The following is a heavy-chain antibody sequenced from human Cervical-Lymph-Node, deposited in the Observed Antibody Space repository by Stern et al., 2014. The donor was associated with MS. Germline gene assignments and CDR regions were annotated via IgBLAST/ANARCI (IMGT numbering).Heavy chain of an antibody. J-gene: IGHJ4*02. CDR3: ARTSYGANSLQLDF. CDR1: GYNFTNYF. CDR2: INPSDGGR. D-gene: IGHD4/OR15-4a*01. Sequence: AQLVESGAEVTKPGASVKVSCKTSGYNFTNYFMHWVRQAPGEGLEWMGIINPSDGGRRYAQKYQGRITLTRDASTTTVYMEISSLRSDDTAVYYCARTSYGANSLQLDFWGQGTLVTVS. V-gene: IGHV1-46*01.